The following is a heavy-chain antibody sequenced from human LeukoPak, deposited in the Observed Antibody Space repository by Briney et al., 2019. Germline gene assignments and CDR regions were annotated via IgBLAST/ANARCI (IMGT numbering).Heavy chain of an antibody. CDR3: AREWRSGYYRDYMDV. D-gene: IGHD3-3*01. V-gene: IGHV1-69*13. CDR1: GGTFSSYA. Sequence: SVKVSCKASGGTFSSYAISWVRQAPGQGLEWMGGIIPIFGTANYAQKFQGRVTITADESTSTAYMELSRLRSDDTAVYYCAREWRSGYYRDYMDVWGKGTTVTVSS. J-gene: IGHJ6*03. CDR2: IIPIFGTA.